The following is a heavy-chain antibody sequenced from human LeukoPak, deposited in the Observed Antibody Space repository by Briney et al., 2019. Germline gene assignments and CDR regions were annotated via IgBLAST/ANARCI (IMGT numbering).Heavy chain of an antibody. J-gene: IGHJ4*02. Sequence: ASVKVSCKASGYSFTGYYLHWVRQAPGQGLEWMGWINTNTGNPTYAQGFTGRFVFSLDTSVSTAYLQISSLKAEDTAVYYCARDPTTSVFGEFPFDYWGQGTLVTVSS. D-gene: IGHD3-10*01. CDR2: INTNTGNP. CDR3: ARDPTTSVFGEFPFDY. V-gene: IGHV7-4-1*02. CDR1: GYSFTGYY.